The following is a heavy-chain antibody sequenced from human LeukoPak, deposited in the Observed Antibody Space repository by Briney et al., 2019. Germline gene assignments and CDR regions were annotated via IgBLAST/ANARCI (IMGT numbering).Heavy chain of an antibody. CDR3: ATMAYYDFWSGYSIDY. Sequence: ASVKVSCKVSGYTLTELSMHWVRQAPGKGLEWMGGFDPEDGETIYAQKFQGRVTMTEDTSTGTAYMELSSLRSEDTAVYYCATMAYYDFWSGYSIDYWGQGTLVTVSS. CDR2: FDPEDGET. V-gene: IGHV1-24*01. D-gene: IGHD3-3*01. CDR1: GYTLTELS. J-gene: IGHJ4*02.